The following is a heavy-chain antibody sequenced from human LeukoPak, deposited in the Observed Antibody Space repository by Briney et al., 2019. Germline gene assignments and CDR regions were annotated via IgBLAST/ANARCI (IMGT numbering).Heavy chain of an antibody. CDR3: AKDSFRILDY. CDR1: GFTFSNYG. J-gene: IGHJ4*02. V-gene: IGHV3-23*01. D-gene: IGHD2-15*01. Sequence: GSLRLSCAASGFTFSNYGLSWVRQAPGKGLEWVSGITGSGGSAYYADSVKGRFTISRDNSKNTLYLQMNSLRAEDTAVYYCAKDSFRILDYWGQGTLVTVSS. CDR2: ITGSGGSA.